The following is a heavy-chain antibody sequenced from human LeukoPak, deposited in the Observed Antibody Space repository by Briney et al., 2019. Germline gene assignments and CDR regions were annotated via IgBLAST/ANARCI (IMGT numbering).Heavy chain of an antibody. CDR3: AKDMSGGDCPDY. D-gene: IGHD2-21*02. V-gene: IGHV3-30*18. Sequence: GRSLRLSCAASAFTFSSYGMHWVRQAPGKGLEWVALISYDGSDKDYAKSVKGRFTISRDSSKNTLYLQMNSLRAEDTAVYYCAKDMSGGDCPDYWGQGTLVTVSS. CDR2: ISYDGSDK. J-gene: IGHJ4*02. CDR1: AFTFSSYG.